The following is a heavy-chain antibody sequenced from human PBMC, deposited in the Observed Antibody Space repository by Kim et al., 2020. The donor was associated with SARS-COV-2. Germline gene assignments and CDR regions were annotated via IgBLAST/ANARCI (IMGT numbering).Heavy chain of an antibody. CDR1: GFTFRDCG. J-gene: IGHJ5*01. Sequence: GGSLRLSCAAYGFTFRDCGMHWVRQAPGKGLEWVAVVSLDGSHQYYADSVKGRFTISRDNTKNTMLLEMNSLRVEDTAVYYCAKVLGPSGSHTNIDSWG. CDR2: VSLDGSHQ. CDR3: AKVLGPSGSHTNIDS. V-gene: IGHV3-30*18. D-gene: IGHD3-10*01.